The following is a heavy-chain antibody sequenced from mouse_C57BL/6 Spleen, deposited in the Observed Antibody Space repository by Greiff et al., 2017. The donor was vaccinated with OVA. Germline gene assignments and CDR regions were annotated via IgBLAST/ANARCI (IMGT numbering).Heavy chain of an antibody. CDR3: ARDGGWLDY. CDR2: ISDGGSYT. CDR1: GFTFSSYA. Sequence: EVKLVESGGGLVKPGGSLKLSCAASGFTFSSYAMSWVRQTPEKRLEWVATISDGGSYTYYPDNVKGRFTISRDNAKNNLYLQMSHLKSEDTAMYYCARDGGWLDYWGQGTTLTVSS. V-gene: IGHV5-4*01. J-gene: IGHJ2*01. D-gene: IGHD3-3*01.